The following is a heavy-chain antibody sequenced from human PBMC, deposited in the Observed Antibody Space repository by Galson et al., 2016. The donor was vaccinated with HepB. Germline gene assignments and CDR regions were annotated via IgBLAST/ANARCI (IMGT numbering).Heavy chain of an antibody. CDR2: VYRGRP. CDR3: ARAGVGTRASFVL. J-gene: IGHJ4*02. V-gene: IGHV4-39*02. CDR1: SGSMNPIDLS. Sequence: SETLSLTCSVSSGSMNPIDLSWGWVRQSPGKGLECIGTVYRGRPYYSPALEGRVTMSVDTSTDVLSLGLTALTAADTAVYYCARAGVGTRASFVLWGQGTLVGVSS. D-gene: IGHD4-23*01.